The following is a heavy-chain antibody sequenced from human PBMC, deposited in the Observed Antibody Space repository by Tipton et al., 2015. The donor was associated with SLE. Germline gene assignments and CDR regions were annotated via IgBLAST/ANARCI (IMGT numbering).Heavy chain of an antibody. CDR2: IRYDGSNK. J-gene: IGHJ3*02. Sequence: GSLRLSCAASGFTFSSYGMHWVRQAPGKGLEWVAFIRYDGSNKYYADSVKGRFTISRDNSKNTLYLQMNSLRAEDTAVYYCANSLDCSSTSCHAGDAFDIWGQGTMVTVSS. CDR3: ANSLDCSSTSCHAGDAFDI. CDR1: GFTFSSYG. V-gene: IGHV3-30*02. D-gene: IGHD2-2*01.